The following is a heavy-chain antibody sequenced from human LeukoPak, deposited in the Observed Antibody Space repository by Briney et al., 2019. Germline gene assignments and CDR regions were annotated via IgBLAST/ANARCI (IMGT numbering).Heavy chain of an antibody. V-gene: IGHV3-20*04. J-gene: IGHJ6*03. Sequence: GGSLRLSCAASGFTFDDYGMSWVRQAPGKGLEWVSGINWNGGSTGYADSVKGRFTISRDSAKNSLYLQMNSLRAEDTALYYCARFARDLTGYYQKTFYYYYMDVWGKGTTVTVSS. CDR1: GFTFDDYG. D-gene: IGHD3-9*01. CDR2: INWNGGST. CDR3: ARFARDLTGYYQKTFYYYYMDV.